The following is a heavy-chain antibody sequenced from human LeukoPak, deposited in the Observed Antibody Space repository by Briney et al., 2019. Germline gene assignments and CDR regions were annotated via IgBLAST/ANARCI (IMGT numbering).Heavy chain of an antibody. V-gene: IGHV4-39*07. CDR3: ARDPTPSYYYDSSGYYHIGPLLDY. CDR2: IYYSGST. Sequence: SETLSLTCTVSGGSISSSSYYWGWIRQPPGKGLEWIGSIYYSGSTYYNPSLKSRVTISVDTSKNQFSLKLSSVTAADTAVYYCARDPTPSYYYDSSGYYHIGPLLDYWGQGTLVTVSS. D-gene: IGHD3-22*01. CDR1: GGSISSSSYY. J-gene: IGHJ4*02.